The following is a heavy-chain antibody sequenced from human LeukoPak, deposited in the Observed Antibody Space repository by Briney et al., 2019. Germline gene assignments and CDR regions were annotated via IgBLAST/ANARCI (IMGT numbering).Heavy chain of an antibody. CDR3: ARNCSTITYNSRRDNRFDH. V-gene: IGHV4-39*07. CDR1: GDSINDSPYY. J-gene: IGHJ5*02. D-gene: IGHD2-15*01. CDR2: IYYSGST. Sequence: PSETLSLTCSVSGDSINDSPYYWAWIRQPPGKGLEWIGSIYYSGSTHYNPSLKSRVTMSVDTSKNQFSLNLLFVTAADTAVYYCARNCSTITYNSRRDNRFDHWGQGTLVTVSS.